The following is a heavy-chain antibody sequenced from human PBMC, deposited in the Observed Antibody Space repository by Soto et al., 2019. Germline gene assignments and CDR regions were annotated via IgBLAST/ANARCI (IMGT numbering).Heavy chain of an antibody. D-gene: IGHD6-19*01. CDR3: AKGRRQWLVTSDFNY. Sequence: GGSLRLSCAASGFTFSDYAMHWVRKAPGKGLEWVAVVSHDGSNTHYADSVKGRFTISRDSSKNRVSLELTSLRAEGRAGYYCAKGRRQWLVTSDFNYWGQVALVTVSS. V-gene: IGHV3-30*18. CDR1: GFTFSDYA. J-gene: IGHJ4*02. CDR2: VSHDGSNT.